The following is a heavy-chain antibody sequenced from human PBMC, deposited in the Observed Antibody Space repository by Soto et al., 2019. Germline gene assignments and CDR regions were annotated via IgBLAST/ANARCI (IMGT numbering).Heavy chain of an antibody. V-gene: IGHV4-39*01. CDR3: ARQSAVAGNWFDP. CDR2: IYYSGST. J-gene: IGHJ5*02. CDR1: GGSISSSSYY. D-gene: IGHD6-19*01. Sequence: QLQLQESGPGLVKPSETLSLTCTVSGGSISSSSYYWGWIRQPPGKGLEWIGSIYYSGSTYYNPSIKGRVTLSVDTSTTPFSLKLSSVTAAGTAVYYCARQSAVAGNWFDPWGQGTLVTVSS.